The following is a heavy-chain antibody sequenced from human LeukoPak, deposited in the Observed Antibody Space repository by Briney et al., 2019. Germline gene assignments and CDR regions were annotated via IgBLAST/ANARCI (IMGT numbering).Heavy chain of an antibody. V-gene: IGHV3-7*01. Sequence: GGSLRLSCAASRFTFSNYWMSWVRQAPGKGLEWVANINQDGSERYYVDSVKGRFTISRDNTKNSLYLQMNSLRAEDTAVYYCARDPSSWYYYYMDVWGKGTTVTVSS. J-gene: IGHJ6*03. CDR2: INQDGSER. CDR1: RFTFSNYW. D-gene: IGHD6-13*01. CDR3: ARDPSSWYYYYMDV.